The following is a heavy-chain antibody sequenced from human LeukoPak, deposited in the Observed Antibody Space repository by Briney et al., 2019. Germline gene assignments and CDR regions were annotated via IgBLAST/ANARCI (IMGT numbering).Heavy chain of an antibody. CDR1: GGSISSDVYY. CDR2: FDNSGRT. D-gene: IGHD3-3*01. CDR3: ARGDLKSDWFDP. V-gene: IGHV4-61*02. Sequence: SQTLSLTCTVSGGSISSDVYYWNWIRQPAGKGLEGIGRFDNSGRTNFNPSLKSRVTISADTSKNQFSLKLRSVTAADTAVYYCARGDLKSDWFDPWGQGTLVIVST. J-gene: IGHJ5*02.